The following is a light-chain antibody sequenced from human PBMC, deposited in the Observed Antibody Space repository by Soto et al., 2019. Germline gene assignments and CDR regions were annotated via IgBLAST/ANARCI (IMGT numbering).Light chain of an antibody. CDR1: QSISNW. CDR3: QQYNGYRWT. CDR2: KTS. J-gene: IGKJ1*01. Sequence: DIQMTQSPSTLSASVGDGVTITCRASQSISNWLAWYQQKPGKAPKILIYKTSSLESGVPSRFSGSGSGTEFTLTISSLQPDDFATYYCQQYNGYRWTFGQGTKVDI. V-gene: IGKV1-5*03.